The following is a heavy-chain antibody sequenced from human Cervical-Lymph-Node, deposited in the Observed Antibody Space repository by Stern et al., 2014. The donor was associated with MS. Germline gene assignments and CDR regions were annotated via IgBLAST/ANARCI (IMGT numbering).Heavy chain of an antibody. J-gene: IGHJ4*02. V-gene: IGHV1-46*03. CDR3: ARDGSIYGITIPHDY. Sequence: VQLVESGAEVKRPGASVKVSCKASGYTFTNYYIHWVRQAPGQGLEWMGTVNPSGGHPNFAPKFQGRLAMTRDTSTSTVYMELSSLRSDDTAVYFCARDGSIYGITIPHDYWGQGTLVTVSS. D-gene: IGHD3-3*01. CDR1: GYTFTNYY. CDR2: VNPSGGHP.